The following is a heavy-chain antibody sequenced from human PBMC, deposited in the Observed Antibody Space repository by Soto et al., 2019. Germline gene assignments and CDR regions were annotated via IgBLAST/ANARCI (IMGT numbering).Heavy chain of an antibody. CDR1: GGTFSSYA. J-gene: IGHJ6*02. Sequence: SVKVSCKASGGTFSSYAISWVRQAPGQGLEWMGGIIPIFGTANYAQKFQGRVTIIADKSASTAYMERSSLRSEDTAVYYCAREGRDGYNSTPYYFYYGMDVWGQGTTVTVSS. V-gene: IGHV1-69*06. D-gene: IGHD5-12*01. CDR2: IIPIFGTA. CDR3: AREGRDGYNSTPYYFYYGMDV.